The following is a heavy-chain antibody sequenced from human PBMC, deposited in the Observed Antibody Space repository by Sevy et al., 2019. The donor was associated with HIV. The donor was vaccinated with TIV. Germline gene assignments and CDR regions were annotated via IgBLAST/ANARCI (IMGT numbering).Heavy chain of an antibody. J-gene: IGHJ5*02. V-gene: IGHV1-69*13. CDR2: IIPIFGTA. D-gene: IGHD3-16*02. CDR3: ARDLGYDYVWGSYRYFNWFDP. Sequence: ASVKVSCKASGGTFSSYAMSWVRQAPGQGLEWMGGIIPIFGTANYAQKFQGRVTITADESTSTAYMELSSLRSEDTAVYYCARDLGYDYVWGSYRYFNWFDPWGQGTLVTVSS. CDR1: GGTFSSYA.